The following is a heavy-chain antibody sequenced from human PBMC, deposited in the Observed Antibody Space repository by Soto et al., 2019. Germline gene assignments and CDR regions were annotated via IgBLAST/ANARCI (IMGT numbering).Heavy chain of an antibody. V-gene: IGHV1-8*01. J-gene: IGHJ5*02. CDR1: GYTCGNHD. CDR3: ARMATSGTLNWFDP. CDR2: MNPNSGNT. Sequence: ASVKVSCKASGYTCGNHDISWVRQATGQGREWMGWMNPNSGNTGYAQKFQGRVSMTRNTSITTAYLELSSLRSDDTAIYYCARMATSGTLNWFDPWGQGTLVTVSS.